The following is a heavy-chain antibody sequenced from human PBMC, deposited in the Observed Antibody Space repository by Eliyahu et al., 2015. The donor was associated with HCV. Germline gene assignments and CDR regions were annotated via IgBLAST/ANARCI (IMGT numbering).Heavy chain of an antibody. Sequence: EVQLVESGGGLVQPGRSLRLSCTASGFXXGDXAMGWXRQXPGKGLGWVGFIRSKAYGGTTEYAASVKGRFTISRDDSKSIAYLQMNSLKTEDTAVYYCTRDESPFGELQVDYWGQGTLVTVSS. V-gene: IGHV3-49*04. J-gene: IGHJ4*02. D-gene: IGHD3-10*01. CDR2: IRSKAYGGTT. CDR1: GFXXGDXA. CDR3: TRDESPFGELQVDY.